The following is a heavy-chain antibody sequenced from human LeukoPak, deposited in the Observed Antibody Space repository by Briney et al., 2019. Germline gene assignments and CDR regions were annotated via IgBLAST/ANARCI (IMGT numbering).Heavy chain of an antibody. J-gene: IGHJ3*02. CDR3: ATATTLSLAAQDDAFDI. D-gene: IGHD6-6*01. CDR1: GYTLTELS. V-gene: IGHV1-24*01. CDR2: FDPEDGET. Sequence: ASVKVSCKVSGYTLTELSMHWVRQAPGKGLEWMGGFDPEDGETIYAQKFQGRVTMTEDTSTDTAYMELSSLRSEDTAVYYCATATTLSLAAQDDAFDIWGQGTIVTVSS.